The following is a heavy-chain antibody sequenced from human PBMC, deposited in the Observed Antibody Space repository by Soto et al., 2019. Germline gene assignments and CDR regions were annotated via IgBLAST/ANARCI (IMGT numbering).Heavy chain of an antibody. J-gene: IGHJ3*02. D-gene: IGHD2-21*02. CDR1: GGSISSGGHS. Sequence: QLQLQESGSGLLKPSQTLSLTCAVSGGSISSGGHSWSWIRQPPGRGLEGIGYIYHSGTTYYNPSLRTRVTMAVEGSKNQCSLSLTSVTAADTAVDYCARDTLLGAFDNWGQGTPVTVSS. V-gene: IGHV4-30-2*01. CDR2: IYHSGTT. CDR3: ARDTLLGAFDN.